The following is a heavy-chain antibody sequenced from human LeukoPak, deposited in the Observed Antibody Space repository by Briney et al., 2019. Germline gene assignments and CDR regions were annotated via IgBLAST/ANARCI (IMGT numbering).Heavy chain of an antibody. CDR1: GFTVSSNY. V-gene: IGHV3-66*01. Sequence: GGSLRLSCAASGFTVSSNYMSWVRQAPGKGLEWVSVIYSGGSTYYADSVKGRFTISRDNSKNTLYLQMNSLRAEDTAVYYCASSYYDSSGYYPWYFDYWGQGTLVTVSS. CDR2: IYSGGST. CDR3: ASSYYDSSGYYPWYFDY. J-gene: IGHJ4*02. D-gene: IGHD3-22*01.